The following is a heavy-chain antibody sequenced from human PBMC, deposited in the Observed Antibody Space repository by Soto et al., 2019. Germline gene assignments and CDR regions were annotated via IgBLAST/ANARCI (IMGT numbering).Heavy chain of an antibody. CDR3: ARGGSGSYLLDY. CDR1: GFTFSSYW. J-gene: IGHJ4*02. CDR2: IKSDGSST. Sequence: GGSLRLSCAASGFTFSSYWMHWVRQAPGKGLVWVSRIKSDGSSTSYADSVKGRFTISRDNAKNTLYLQMNSLRAEETAVYYCARGGSGSYLLDYSGQGTLVTVSS. D-gene: IGHD3-10*01. V-gene: IGHV3-74*01.